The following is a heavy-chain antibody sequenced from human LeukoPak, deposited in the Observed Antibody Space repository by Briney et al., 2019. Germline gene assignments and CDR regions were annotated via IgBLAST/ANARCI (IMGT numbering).Heavy chain of an antibody. J-gene: IGHJ4*02. D-gene: IGHD3-22*01. Sequence: PGRSLRLSCAASGFTFDDYAMHWVRQAPGKGLEWVSGISWNSGSIGYADSVKGRFTISRDNAKNSLYLQMNSLRAEDAALYYCAKAGSLHYYDSSGYCDYWGQGTLVTVSS. CDR1: GFTFDDYA. CDR2: ISWNSGSI. CDR3: AKAGSLHYYDSSGYCDY. V-gene: IGHV3-9*01.